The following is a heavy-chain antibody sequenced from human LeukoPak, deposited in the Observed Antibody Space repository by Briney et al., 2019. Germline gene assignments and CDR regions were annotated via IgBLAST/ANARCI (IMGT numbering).Heavy chain of an antibody. Sequence: SETLSLTCTVSGGSISSYYWSWIRQPPGKGLEWIGYIYYSGSTNYNPSLKSRVTISVDTSKNQFSLKLSSVTAADTAVYYCARRDYGGSWDDAFDIWGQGTMVTVSS. D-gene: IGHD3-16*01. J-gene: IGHJ3*02. CDR3: ARRDYGGSWDDAFDI. V-gene: IGHV4-59*08. CDR2: IYYSGST. CDR1: GGSISSYY.